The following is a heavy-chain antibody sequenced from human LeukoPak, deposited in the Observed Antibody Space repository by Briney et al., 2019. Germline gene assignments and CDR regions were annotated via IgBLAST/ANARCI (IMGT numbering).Heavy chain of an antibody. D-gene: IGHD6-19*01. CDR3: ARDLAMAGRDLDY. CDR1: GFTFSDYY. V-gene: IGHV3-11*01. CDR2: ISNSGTII. Sequence: KTGGSLRLSCAASGFTFSDYYMSWIRQAPGRGLEWVSYISNSGTIIYYAESVKGRFTISRDNAKNSLYLQMNSLRAEDTAVYYCARDLAMAGRDLDYWGQGTLVTVSS. J-gene: IGHJ4*02.